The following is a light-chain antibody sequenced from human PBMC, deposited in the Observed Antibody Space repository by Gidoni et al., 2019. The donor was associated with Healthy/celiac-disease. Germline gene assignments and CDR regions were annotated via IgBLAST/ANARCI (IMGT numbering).Light chain of an antibody. CDR2: DAS. V-gene: IGKV3-11*01. J-gene: IGKJ4*01. CDR3: QHRSNWPLT. CDR1: QSVSSY. Sequence: EIVLTQSPATLSLSPGERATLSCRASQSVSSYLAWYQQKPGQAPRLLIYDASNRATGIPARFSRSGSGTDFTLPIRRLGPAEFAVYYCQHRSNWPLTFGGGTKVEIK.